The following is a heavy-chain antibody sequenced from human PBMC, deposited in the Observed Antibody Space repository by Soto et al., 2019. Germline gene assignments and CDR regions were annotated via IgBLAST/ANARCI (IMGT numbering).Heavy chain of an antibody. CDR3: ARDLVGYSGYVPFDY. CDR2: ISAYHGKT. D-gene: IGHD5-12*01. Sequence: ASVKVSCKASGGTFSSYTISWVRQAPGQGLEWMGWISAYHGKTNYAQKLQGRVTMTTDTSTSTAYMELRSLRSDDTAVYYCARDLVGYSGYVPFDYWGQGTLVTVS. J-gene: IGHJ4*02. V-gene: IGHV1-18*01. CDR1: GGTFSSYT.